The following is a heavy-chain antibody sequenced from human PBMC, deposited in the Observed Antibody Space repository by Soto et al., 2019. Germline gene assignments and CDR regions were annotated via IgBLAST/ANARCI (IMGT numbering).Heavy chain of an antibody. D-gene: IGHD2-15*01. V-gene: IGHV3-30*18. J-gene: IGHJ4*02. Sequence: GGSLRLSCAASGFTFSSYGMHWVRQAPGKGLEWVAVISYDGSNKYYADSVKGRFTISRDNSKNTLYLQMNSLRAEDTAVYYCAKDFLGYCSGGSCYDVDYWGQGTLVTVSS. CDR1: GFTFSSYG. CDR3: AKDFLGYCSGGSCYDVDY. CDR2: ISYDGSNK.